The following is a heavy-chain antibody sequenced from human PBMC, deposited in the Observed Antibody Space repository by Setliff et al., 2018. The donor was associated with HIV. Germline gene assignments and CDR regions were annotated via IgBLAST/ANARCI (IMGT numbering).Heavy chain of an antibody. D-gene: IGHD5-12*01. V-gene: IGHV1-24*01. Sequence: RASVKVSCKVFGFTLSEVSIHWVRQAPGKGLEWMGYFDPQDGEKVYAQKFQGRVTMTEDTSIDTAYMELTRLRSEDTAVYYCAIDGAGGWLRPMPDYWGQGTLVTVSA. CDR3: AIDGAGGWLRPMPDY. CDR1: GFTLSEVS. CDR2: FDPQDGEK. J-gene: IGHJ4*02.